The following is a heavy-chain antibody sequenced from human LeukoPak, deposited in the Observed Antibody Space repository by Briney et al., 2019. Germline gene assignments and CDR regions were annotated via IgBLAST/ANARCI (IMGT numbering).Heavy chain of an antibody. CDR2: IWYDGSNK. V-gene: IGHV3-33*01. CDR1: GFTFSSYG. D-gene: IGHD3-9*01. Sequence: GGSLRLSCAASGFTFSSYGMHWVRQAPGKGLEWVAVIWYDGSNKYYADSVKGRFTISRDNSKNTLYLQMNSLRAEDTAVYYCAREGNWFPKTTFDYWGQGTLVTVSS. J-gene: IGHJ4*02. CDR3: AREGNWFPKTTFDY.